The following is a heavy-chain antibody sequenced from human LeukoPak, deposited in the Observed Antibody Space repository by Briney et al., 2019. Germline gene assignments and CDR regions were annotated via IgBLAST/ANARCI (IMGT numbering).Heavy chain of an antibody. D-gene: IGHD6-13*01. V-gene: IGHV3-74*01. CDR3: ARTRTLPVAGGFDA. CDR2: ISPDGMTT. CDR1: GFTFSSFW. J-gene: IGHJ5*02. Sequence: PGGSLRLSCAASGFTFSSFWMHWVRQDPGKGLVWVSRISPDGMTTVHADSVKGRFTVSRDNAKNTLYLQMNSLRAEDTAVYYCARTRTLPVAGGFDAWGQGTLVTVSS.